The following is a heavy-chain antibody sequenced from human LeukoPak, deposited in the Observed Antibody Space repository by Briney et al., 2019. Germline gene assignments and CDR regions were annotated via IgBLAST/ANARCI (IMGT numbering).Heavy chain of an antibody. CDR3: ARHAFAIGSYGDY. Sequence: PSETLSLTCTVSGGSISSSSYYWGWIRQPPGKGLEWIGSIYYSGSTYYNPSLKSRVTISVDTSKNQFSLKLSSVTAADTAVYYCARHAFAIGSYGDYWGQGTLVTASS. V-gene: IGHV4-39*01. CDR1: GGSISSSSYY. J-gene: IGHJ4*02. D-gene: IGHD1-26*01. CDR2: IYYSGST.